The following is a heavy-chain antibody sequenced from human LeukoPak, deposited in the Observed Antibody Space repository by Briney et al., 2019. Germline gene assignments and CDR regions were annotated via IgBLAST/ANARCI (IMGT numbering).Heavy chain of an antibody. J-gene: IGHJ4*02. D-gene: IGHD3-10*01. CDR2: INEDGRST. CDR3: AKGLTYGFDY. Sequence: PGGSLRLSCAASGYTFSRYWMHCVRQGPGKGRVWVSRINEDGRSTSYAESVRGRFTISRDNAKNTLYLQMNSLRAEDTAVYYCAKGLTYGFDYWGQGTLVTVSS. V-gene: IGHV3-74*01. CDR1: GYTFSRYW.